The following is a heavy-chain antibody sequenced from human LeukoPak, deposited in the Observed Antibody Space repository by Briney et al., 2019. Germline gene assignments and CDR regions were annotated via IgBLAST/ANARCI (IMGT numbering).Heavy chain of an antibody. CDR2: INPSGGST. D-gene: IGHD5-12*01. J-gene: IGHJ4*02. CDR1: GYTFTSYY. CDR3: ARNIAREGGGDFDY. Sequence: GASVKVSCKASGYTFTSYYMHWVRQAPGQGLEWMGIINPSGGSTSYAQKFQGRVTMTRDMSTSTAYLELSSLRFEATAVYYCARNIAREGGGDFDYWGQGTLVTVSS. V-gene: IGHV1-46*01.